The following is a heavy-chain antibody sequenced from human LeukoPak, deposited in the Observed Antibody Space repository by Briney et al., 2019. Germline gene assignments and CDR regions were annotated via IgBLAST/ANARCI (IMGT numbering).Heavy chain of an antibody. CDR2: IYYSGST. CDR3: ARQATQYYYDSSGYYVLDY. V-gene: IGHV4-59*08. J-gene: IGHJ4*02. Sequence: NPSETLSLTCTVSGGSISSYYWSWIRQPPGKGLEWIGYIYYSGSTNYNPSLKSRVTISVDTSKNQFSLKLSSVTAADTAVYYCARQATQYYYDSSGYYVLDYWGQGTLVTVSS. CDR1: GGSISSYY. D-gene: IGHD3-22*01.